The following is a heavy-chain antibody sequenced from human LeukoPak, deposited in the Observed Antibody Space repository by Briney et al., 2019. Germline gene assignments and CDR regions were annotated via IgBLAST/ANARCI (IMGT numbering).Heavy chain of an antibody. CDR1: GFTFSSYA. CDR2: ISYDGSNK. Sequence: PGGSLRLSCAASGFTFSSYAMHWVRQAPGKGLEWVAVISYDGSNKYYADSVKGRFTISRDNSKNTLYLQMNSLRAEDAAVYYCAQVMGVRGAPSDYWGQGTLVTVSS. J-gene: IGHJ4*02. V-gene: IGHV3-30-3*01. CDR3: AQVMGVRGAPSDY. D-gene: IGHD3-10*01.